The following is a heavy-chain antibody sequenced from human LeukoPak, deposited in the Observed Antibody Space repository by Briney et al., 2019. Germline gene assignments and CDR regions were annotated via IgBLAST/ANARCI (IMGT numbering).Heavy chain of an antibody. J-gene: IGHJ3*02. V-gene: IGHV3-9*01. CDR2: ISWNSGSI. Sequence: GGSLRLSCAASGFTFDDYAMHWVRQAPGKGLEWVSGISWNSGSIGYADSVKGRFTISRDNAKNSLYLQMNSQRAEDTALYYCAKGVRITMVRGAFDIWGQGTMVTVSS. D-gene: IGHD3-10*01. CDR3: AKGVRITMVRGAFDI. CDR1: GFTFDDYA.